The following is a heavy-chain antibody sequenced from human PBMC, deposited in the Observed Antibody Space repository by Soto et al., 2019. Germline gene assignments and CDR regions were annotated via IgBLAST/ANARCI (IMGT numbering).Heavy chain of an antibody. Sequence: SETLSLTCAVYGGSFSGYYWSWIRQPPGKGLEWIGEINHSGSTNYNPSLKSRVTISVDTSKNQFSLKLSSVTAADTAVYYCARGLVVAATSPTVDAFDIWGQGTMVTVSS. CDR2: INHSGST. CDR1: GGSFSGYY. CDR3: ARGLVVAATSPTVDAFDI. J-gene: IGHJ3*02. V-gene: IGHV4-34*01. D-gene: IGHD2-15*01.